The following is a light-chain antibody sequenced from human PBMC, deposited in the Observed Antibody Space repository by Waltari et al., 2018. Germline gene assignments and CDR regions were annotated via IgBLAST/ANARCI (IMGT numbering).Light chain of an antibody. J-gene: IGLJ1*01. Sequence: QSALTQPASVSGSPGQSITIHCTGTSSDVGAYNYLSWSQHHPGKAPTHMIYEVSNRPSEFSNLFSGSKSGNTASLTISWLQAEHEADYYCSSYTSSSPVFGTGTKVTVL. V-gene: IGLV2-14*01. CDR1: SSDVGAYNY. CDR2: EVS. CDR3: SSYTSSSPV.